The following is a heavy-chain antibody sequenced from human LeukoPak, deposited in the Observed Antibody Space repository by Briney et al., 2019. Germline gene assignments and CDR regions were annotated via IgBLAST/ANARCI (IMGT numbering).Heavy chain of an antibody. J-gene: IGHJ4*02. D-gene: IGHD3-3*01. V-gene: IGHV3-23*01. CDR3: AKVPKYDFWSGSRHFDY. CDR2: ISGSGGST. CDR1: GFTFSSYA. Sequence: PGESLRLSCAASGFTFSSYAMSWVRQAPGKGLEWVSAISGSGGSTYYADSVKGRFTISRDNSKNTLYLQMNSLRAEDTAVYYCAKVPKYDFWSGSRHFDYWGQGTLVTVSS.